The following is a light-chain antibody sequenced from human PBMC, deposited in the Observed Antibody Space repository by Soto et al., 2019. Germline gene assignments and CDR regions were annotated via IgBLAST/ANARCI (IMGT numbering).Light chain of an antibody. CDR1: QSVSGY. CDR3: QPRYTWPIT. V-gene: IGKV3-11*01. Sequence: EIVLTQSPATLSLSPGETATLSCRASQSVSGYIGWYQQKPGQAPRLLIYADSNRATGIPARFSGSGSGTDFTLTISSLEPEDFSVYYCQPRYTWPITFGQGTRLEIK. J-gene: IGKJ5*01. CDR2: ADS.